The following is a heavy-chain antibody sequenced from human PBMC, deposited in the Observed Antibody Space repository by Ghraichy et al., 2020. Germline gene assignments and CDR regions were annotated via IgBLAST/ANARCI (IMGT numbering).Heavy chain of an antibody. CDR1: GFTCSSYG. CDR3: AKDQHKDGMDV. J-gene: IGHJ6*02. V-gene: IGHV3-30*18. CDR2: ISYDGSNK. Sequence: GGSLRLSCAASGFTCSSYGMHWVRQAPRKGLEWVAVISYDGSNKYYADSVKGRFTISRDNSKNTLYLQMSSLRGEDTAVYYCAKDQHKDGMDVWGQGTTVTVSS.